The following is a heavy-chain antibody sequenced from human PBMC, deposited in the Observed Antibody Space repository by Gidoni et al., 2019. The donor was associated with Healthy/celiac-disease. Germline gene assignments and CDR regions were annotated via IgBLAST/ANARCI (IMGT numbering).Heavy chain of an antibody. V-gene: IGHV3-23*01. D-gene: IGHD2-15*01. CDR2: ISGSGGST. J-gene: IGHJ3*02. Sequence: EVQLLESGGGLVQPGGSLRLSCAASGFTFSSYAMSWVRQAPGKGLEWVSAISGSGGSTYYADSVKGRFTISRDNSKNTLYLQMNSLRAEDTAVYYCAKDLRYCSGVSCYAGAFDIWGQGTMVTVSS. CDR3: AKDLRYCSGVSCYAGAFDI. CDR1: GFTFSSYA.